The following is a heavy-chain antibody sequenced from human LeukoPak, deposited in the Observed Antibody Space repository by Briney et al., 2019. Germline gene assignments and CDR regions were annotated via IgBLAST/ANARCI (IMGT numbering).Heavy chain of an antibody. CDR1: GYSFTSYW. Sequence: KPGESLKISCKGSGYSFTSYWIGWVRQMPGKGLEWMGIIYPGDSDTRYSPSFQGQVTISADKSISTAYLQWSSLKASDTAMYYCARHALYESSGRYYYYNMDVWGQGTTVTVSS. J-gene: IGHJ6*02. CDR3: ARHALYESSGRYYYYNMDV. V-gene: IGHV5-51*01. D-gene: IGHD3-22*01. CDR2: IYPGDSDT.